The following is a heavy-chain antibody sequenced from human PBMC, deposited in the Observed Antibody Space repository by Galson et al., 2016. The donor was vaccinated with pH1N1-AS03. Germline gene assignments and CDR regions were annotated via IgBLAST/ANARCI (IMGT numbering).Heavy chain of an antibody. CDR1: GFISRNYA. J-gene: IGHJ6*02. CDR3: AKISLYASPRTYYDGMDV. V-gene: IGHV3-23*01. CDR2: ITGSGGA. D-gene: IGHD2-2*01. Sequence: SLRLSCAASGFISRNYAMSWVRQTPGKGLEWVAGITGSGGAYYAGSVRGRFTISRDNSKYTLYLQMNTLRPDDTAVYYCAKISLYASPRTYYDGMDVWGQGTTVTVSS.